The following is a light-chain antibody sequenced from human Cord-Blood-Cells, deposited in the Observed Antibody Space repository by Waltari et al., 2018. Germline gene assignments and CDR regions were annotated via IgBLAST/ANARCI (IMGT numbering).Light chain of an antibody. J-gene: IGKJ2*01. CDR1: QRMSSK. Sequence: EIVMTQSPATLSVSPGERATLSCRASQRMSSKFAWYQQKTGQAPRLLIYGASPRATGIPARISGSGSGTEFTLTISSLQSEDFAVYYCQQYNNWPYTFGQGTKLEIK. CDR2: GAS. V-gene: IGKV3-15*01. CDR3: QQYNNWPYT.